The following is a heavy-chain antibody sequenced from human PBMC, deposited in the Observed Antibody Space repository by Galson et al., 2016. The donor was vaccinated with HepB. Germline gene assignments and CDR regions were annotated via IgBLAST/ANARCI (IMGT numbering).Heavy chain of an antibody. Sequence: SETLSLTCSVSGASINTYYWTWVRQSPAKGLEWIGYVYYSGDTNYNASLRGRVTISIDTSKKHFSLNLSSVTAADTAVYYCARMKTRKDWFDPWGPGTLVTVS. V-gene: IGHV4-59*01. CDR2: VYYSGDT. CDR3: ARMKTRKDWFDP. CDR1: GASINTYY. D-gene: IGHD1-14*01. J-gene: IGHJ5*02.